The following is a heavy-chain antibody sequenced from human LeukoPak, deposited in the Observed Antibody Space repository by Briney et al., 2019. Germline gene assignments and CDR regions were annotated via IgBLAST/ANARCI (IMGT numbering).Heavy chain of an antibody. CDR2: ISYDGSNE. Sequence: GGSLRLSCAASGFTFSSYGMHWVRQAPGKGLEWVAVISYDGSNEYYADSVKGRFTISRDNSKNTLYLQMNSLRAEDTAVYYCAKDRYGFDYWGQGTLVTVSS. D-gene: IGHD4-17*01. J-gene: IGHJ4*02. V-gene: IGHV3-30*18. CDR1: GFTFSSYG. CDR3: AKDRYGFDY.